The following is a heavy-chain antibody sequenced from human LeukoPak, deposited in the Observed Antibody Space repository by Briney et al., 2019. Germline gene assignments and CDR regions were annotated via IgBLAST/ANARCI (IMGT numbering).Heavy chain of an antibody. Sequence: GGSLRLSCAASGFTFSSYAMSWVRQAPGKGLEWVSAISGSGGSTYYADSVKGRFTISRDNSKNTLYLRMNSLRAEDTAVYYCAKYGDYEFAAFDIWGQGTMVTVSS. D-gene: IGHD4-17*01. J-gene: IGHJ3*02. CDR1: GFTFSSYA. CDR3: AKYGDYEFAAFDI. V-gene: IGHV3-23*01. CDR2: ISGSGGST.